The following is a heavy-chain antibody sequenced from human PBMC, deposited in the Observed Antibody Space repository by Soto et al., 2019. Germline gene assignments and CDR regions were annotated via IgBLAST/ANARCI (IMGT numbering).Heavy chain of an antibody. V-gene: IGHV4-30-4*02. J-gene: IGHJ4*02. D-gene: IGHD6-19*01. CDR3: AITRIAVADTPVDY. CDR2: IYYSGST. CDR1: GGSISSGDYY. Sequence: PSETLSLTCTVSGGSISSGDYYWSWIRQPPGKGLEWIGYIYYSGSTYYNPSLKSRVTISVDTSKNQFSLKLSSVTAADTAVYYCAITRIAVADTPVDYWGQGTLVTVYS.